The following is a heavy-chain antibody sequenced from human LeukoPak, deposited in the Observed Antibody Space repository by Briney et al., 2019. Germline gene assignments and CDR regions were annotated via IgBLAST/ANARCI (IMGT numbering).Heavy chain of an antibody. J-gene: IGHJ4*02. CDR3: AKGKGGYSSSPYDY. CDR2: ISSTGGNT. D-gene: IGHD6-13*01. V-gene: IGHV3-23*01. CDR1: GFIFSDYG. Sequence: GGSLRLSCAASGFIFSDYGMSWARQAPGKGLEWVSVISSTGGNTYYADSVKGRFTISRDNSKNTLYLQMNSLRAEDTAVYYCAKGKGGYSSSPYDYWGQGTLVTVSS.